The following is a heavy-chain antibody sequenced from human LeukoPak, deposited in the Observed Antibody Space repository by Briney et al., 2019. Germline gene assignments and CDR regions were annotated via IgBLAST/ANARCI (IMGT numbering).Heavy chain of an antibody. D-gene: IGHD5-12*01. CDR2: IYYSGST. V-gene: IGHV4-30-4*08. CDR3: ARVETGSGYENNWFDP. J-gene: IGHJ5*02. Sequence: WIRQPPGKGLEWIGYIYYSGSTYYNPSLKSRVTISVDTSKNQFSLKLSSVTAADTAVYYCARVETGSGYENNWFDPWGQGTLVTVSS.